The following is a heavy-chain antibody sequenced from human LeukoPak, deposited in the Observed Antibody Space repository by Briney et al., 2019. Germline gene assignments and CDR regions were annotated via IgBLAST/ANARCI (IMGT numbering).Heavy chain of an antibody. J-gene: IGHJ4*02. Sequence: GGSLRLSCAASGFTFSSYAMSWVRQAPGKGLEWVSAISGSGGSTYYADSVKGRFTISRDNAKNSLYLQMNSLRAEDTALYYCAKDNGVTTTWYFDYWGQGTLVTVSS. CDR1: GFTFSSYA. CDR3: AKDNGVTTTWYFDY. D-gene: IGHD4-17*01. CDR2: ISGSGGST. V-gene: IGHV3-23*01.